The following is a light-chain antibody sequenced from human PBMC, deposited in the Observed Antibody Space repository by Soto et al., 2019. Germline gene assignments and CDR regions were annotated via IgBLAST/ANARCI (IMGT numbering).Light chain of an antibody. CDR1: QNINRW. CDR2: KAS. Sequence: IQKTQSPSPPSSTLRDRGTLTFPARQNINRWLAWYQQRPGKAPNLLIHKASTLEVGVPSRFSGSASGTEFTLTISSLQPDDFAVYFCLQYNVYPLSFGGGTKVDIK. J-gene: IGKJ4*01. V-gene: IGKV1-5*03. CDR3: LQYNVYPLS.